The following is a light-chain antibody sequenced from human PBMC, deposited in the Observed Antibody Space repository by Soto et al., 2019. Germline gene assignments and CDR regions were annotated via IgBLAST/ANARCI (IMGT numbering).Light chain of an antibody. V-gene: IGKV3-15*01. J-gene: IGKJ2*01. Sequence: EIEMTQSPATLSVSPGERATLSCRASQSVSSNLAWYQQKPGQAPRLLMYAVSTRATGIPARFSGSGSGTEFTLTISSLQSEDFAVYYCQQYHNWPPYTFGKGTKLEIK. CDR2: AVS. CDR1: QSVSSN. CDR3: QQYHNWPPYT.